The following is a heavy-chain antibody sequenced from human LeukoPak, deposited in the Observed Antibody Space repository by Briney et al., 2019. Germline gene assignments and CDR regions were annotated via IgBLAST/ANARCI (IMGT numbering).Heavy chain of an antibody. CDR1: GGSISSSSYY. V-gene: IGHV4-39*07. D-gene: IGHD6-13*01. CDR2: IYYSGST. CDR3: ARVLLTGPGIAAAGGGDAFDI. J-gene: IGHJ3*02. Sequence: PSETLSLTCTVSGGSISSSSYYWGWIRQPPGKGLEWIGSIYYSGSTYYNPSLKSRVTISVDTSKNQFSLKLSSVTTADTAVYYCARVLLTGPGIAAAGGGDAFDIWGQGTMVTVSP.